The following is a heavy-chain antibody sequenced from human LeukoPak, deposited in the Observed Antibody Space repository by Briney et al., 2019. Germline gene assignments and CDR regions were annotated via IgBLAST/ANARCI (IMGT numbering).Heavy chain of an antibody. Sequence: PGGSLRLSCAASGFTFSSYAMSWVRQAPGKGLEWVSAISGSGGSTYYADSVKGRFTISRDSSKNTLYLQMNSLRAEDTAVYYCAKDDMWELAYYFDYWGQGTLVTVSS. CDR3: AKDDMWELAYYFDY. J-gene: IGHJ4*02. CDR1: GFTFSSYA. V-gene: IGHV3-23*01. CDR2: ISGSGGST. D-gene: IGHD1-26*01.